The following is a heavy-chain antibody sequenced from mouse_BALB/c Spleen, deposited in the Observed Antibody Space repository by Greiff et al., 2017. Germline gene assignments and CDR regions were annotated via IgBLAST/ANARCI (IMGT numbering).Heavy chain of an antibody. Sequence: VQLQQSGPELVKPGASVKISCKASGYSFTGYFMNWVMQSHGKSLEWIGRINPYNGDTFYNQKFKGKATLTVDKSSSTAHMELRSLASEDSAVYYCAREEGSTMMTTGGFAYWGQGTLVTVSA. CDR1: GYSFTGYF. CDR3: AREEGSTMMTTGGFAY. V-gene: IGHV1-20*02. J-gene: IGHJ3*01. CDR2: INPYNGDT. D-gene: IGHD2-4*01.